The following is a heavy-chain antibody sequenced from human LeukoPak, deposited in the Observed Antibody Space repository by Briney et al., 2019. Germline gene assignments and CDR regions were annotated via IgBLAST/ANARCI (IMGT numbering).Heavy chain of an antibody. V-gene: IGHV4-4*09. CDR3: ARHRLGCSSTSCYGEGWFDP. D-gene: IGHD2-2*01. J-gene: IGHJ5*02. CDR2: IYTSGST. CDR1: GGSISSYY. Sequence: PSEPLSLTCTVSGGSISSYYWSWIRQPPGKGLEWIGYIYTSGSTNYNPSLKSRVTISVDTSKNQFSLKLSSVTAADTAVYYCARHRLGCSSTSCYGEGWFDPWGQGTLVTVSS.